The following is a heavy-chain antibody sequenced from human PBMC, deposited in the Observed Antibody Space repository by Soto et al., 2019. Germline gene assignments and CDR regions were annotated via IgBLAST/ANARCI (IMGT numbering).Heavy chain of an antibody. J-gene: IGHJ4*02. CDR1: GGSFSGYY. Sequence: SETLSLTCAVYGGSFSGYYWSWIRQPPGKGLEWIGEINHSGSTNYNPSLKSRVTISVDTSKNQFSLKLSSVTAADTAVYYCARLRATISAFDYWGQGTLVTVSS. V-gene: IGHV4-34*01. CDR2: INHSGST. D-gene: IGHD5-12*01. CDR3: ARLRATISAFDY.